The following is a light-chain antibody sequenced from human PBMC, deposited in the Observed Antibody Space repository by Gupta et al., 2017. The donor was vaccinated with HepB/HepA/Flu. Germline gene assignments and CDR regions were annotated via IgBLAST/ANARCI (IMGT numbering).Light chain of an antibody. CDR2: ATS. CDR3: QQGYDYPHT. J-gene: IGKJ4*01. Sequence: LHITNSPSSVSASVGDRVTITCRASQGITNWLAWYQQIPGKAPKLLIYATSNLESGVPPRFSGSGSGTDFTLTISSLQPEDVATYYCQQGYDYPHTFGRGTKLEIK. V-gene: IGKV1-12*01. CDR1: QGITNW.